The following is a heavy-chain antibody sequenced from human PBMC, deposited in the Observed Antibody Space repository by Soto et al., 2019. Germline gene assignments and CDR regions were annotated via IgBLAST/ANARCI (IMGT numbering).Heavy chain of an antibody. J-gene: IGHJ4*02. CDR1: GFTFSSYS. CDR2: ISSSSSYI. D-gene: IGHD6-13*01. CDR3: ARNIPSSWYLEGYFDY. Sequence: GGSLRLSCAASGFTFSSYSMNLVRQAPGKGLEWVSSISSSSSYIYYADSVKGRFTISRDNAKNSLYLQMNSLRAEDTAVYYCARNIPSSWYLEGYFDYWGQGTLVTVSS. V-gene: IGHV3-21*01.